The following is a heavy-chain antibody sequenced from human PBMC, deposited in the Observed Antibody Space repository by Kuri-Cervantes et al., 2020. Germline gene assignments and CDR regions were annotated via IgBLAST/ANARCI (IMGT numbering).Heavy chain of an antibody. V-gene: IGHV1-2*02. CDR2: INPNSGGT. Sequence: ASVKVSCKASGYTFTGYYMHWVRQAPGQGLEWMGWINPNSGGTNYAQKLQGRVTMTTDTSTSTAYMELRSLRSDDTAVYYCARVPVVYGYYYYYYMDVWGKGTTVTVSS. CDR1: GYTFTGYY. CDR3: ARVPVVYGYYYYYYMDV. J-gene: IGHJ6*03. D-gene: IGHD2-8*01.